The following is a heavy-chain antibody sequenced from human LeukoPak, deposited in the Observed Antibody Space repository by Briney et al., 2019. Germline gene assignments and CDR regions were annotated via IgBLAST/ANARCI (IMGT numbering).Heavy chain of an antibody. Sequence: GGSLRLSCAASGFTFSDYYMSWIRQAPGKGLEWVSYISSSGSTIYYADSVKGRFTISRDNAKNSLYLQMNSLRAEDTAVYYCARGVSPGGYYYYGMDVWGQGTTVTVSS. D-gene: IGHD1-14*01. CDR2: ISSSGSTI. J-gene: IGHJ6*02. CDR3: ARGVSPGGYYYYGMDV. CDR1: GFTFSDYY. V-gene: IGHV3-11*04.